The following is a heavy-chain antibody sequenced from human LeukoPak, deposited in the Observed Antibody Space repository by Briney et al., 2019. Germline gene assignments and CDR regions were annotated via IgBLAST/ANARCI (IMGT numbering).Heavy chain of an antibody. V-gene: IGHV3-30*03. D-gene: IGHD6-19*01. CDR2: ISYDGSNK. CDR3: ARVAVGGTRAFDI. CDR1: GLTFSSYG. J-gene: IGHJ3*02. Sequence: TGGSLRLSCAASGLTFSSYGMHWVRQAPGKGLEWVAVISYDGSNKYYADSVKGRFTISRDNAKNTLYLQMDSLRAEDTAVYYCARVAVGGTRAFDIWGQGTTVTVSS.